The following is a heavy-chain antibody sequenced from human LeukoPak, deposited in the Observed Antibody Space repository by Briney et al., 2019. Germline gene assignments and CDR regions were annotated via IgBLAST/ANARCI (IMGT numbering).Heavy chain of an antibody. V-gene: IGHV1-18*01. CDR1: GYTFTSYG. CDR3: AREPYYDILTGYYYYYYMDV. D-gene: IGHD3-9*01. CDR2: ISAYNCNT. J-gene: IGHJ6*03. Sequence: ASVKVSCKASGYTFTSYGISWVRQAPGQGLEWMGWISAYNCNTNYAQKLQGRVTMTTDTSPSTAYMELRSLRSDDTAVYYCAREPYYDILTGYYYYYYMDVWGKGTTVTVSS.